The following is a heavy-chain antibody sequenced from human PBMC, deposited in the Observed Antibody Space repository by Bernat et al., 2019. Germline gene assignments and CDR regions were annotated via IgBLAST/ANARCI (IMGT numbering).Heavy chain of an antibody. D-gene: IGHD2-21*02. Sequence: QVQLVQSGAEVKTPGASVKVSCKASGYTFTGYYMHWVRQAPGQGLEWMGWINPNSGGTNYAQKFQGWVTMTSDTSISTAYMEVSRLGADDTAVYYCARSGDYLPRTNWFDSWGQGTLVTVSS. CDR1: GYTFTGYY. CDR3: ARSGDYLPRTNWFDS. V-gene: IGHV1-2*04. J-gene: IGHJ5*01. CDR2: INPNSGGT.